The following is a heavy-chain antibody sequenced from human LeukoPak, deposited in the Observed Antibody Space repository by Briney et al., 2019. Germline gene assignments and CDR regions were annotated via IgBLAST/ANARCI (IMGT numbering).Heavy chain of an antibody. Sequence: GGSLRLSCAASGFTFSSYSMNWVRQAPGKGLEWVSYISSRSTAISYADSVKGRFTISRDNAKNSLSLQMNSLRDEDTAVYYCVRDSYGSSGYYYVSDYWGQGTLVTVSS. CDR2: ISSRSTAI. J-gene: IGHJ4*02. CDR1: GFTFSSYS. D-gene: IGHD3-22*01. CDR3: VRDSYGSSGYYYVSDY. V-gene: IGHV3-48*02.